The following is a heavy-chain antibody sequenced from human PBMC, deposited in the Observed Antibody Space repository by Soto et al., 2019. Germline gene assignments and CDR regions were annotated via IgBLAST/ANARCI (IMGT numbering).Heavy chain of an antibody. V-gene: IGHV1-2*02. J-gene: IGHJ5*02. CDR2: INPKSRGT. Sequence: QVQLVQSGAEVKKPGASVKVSCKASGYTFTDYFIHWVRQAPGQGFEWMGWINPKSRGTNYAKKFEGKVTMAMDTSNSTAYMELRGLRSDDTAVYYCARVTLKAGNWFDPWGQGTLVTVSS. CDR3: ARVTLKAGNWFDP. CDR1: GYTFTDYF.